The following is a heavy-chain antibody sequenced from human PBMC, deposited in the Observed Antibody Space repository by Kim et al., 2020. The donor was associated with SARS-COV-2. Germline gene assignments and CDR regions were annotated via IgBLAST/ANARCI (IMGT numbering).Heavy chain of an antibody. D-gene: IGHD3-10*01. CDR3: AIDLSRGSGIDY. V-gene: IGHV1-8*01. J-gene: IGHJ4*02. Sequence: GYAQKFQGRVTMTRNTSISTAYMELSSLRSEDTAVYYCAIDLSRGSGIDYWGQGTLVTVSS.